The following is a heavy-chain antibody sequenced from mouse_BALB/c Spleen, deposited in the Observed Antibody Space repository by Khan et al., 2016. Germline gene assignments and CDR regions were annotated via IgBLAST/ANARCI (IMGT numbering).Heavy chain of an antibody. V-gene: IGHV9-2-1*01. CDR2: INTETGEP. CDR3: AKSRGSSYDYYAMDY. Sequence: QVQLQQSGPELKKPGETVKISCKASGYTFTDYSMHWVKQAPGKGLKWMGWINTETGEPTYADDFKGRFAFSLETSASTAYLQINNLKNEDTATYFSAKSRGSSYDYYAMDYWGQGTSVTVSS. CDR1: GYTFTDYS. J-gene: IGHJ4*01. D-gene: IGHD1-1*01.